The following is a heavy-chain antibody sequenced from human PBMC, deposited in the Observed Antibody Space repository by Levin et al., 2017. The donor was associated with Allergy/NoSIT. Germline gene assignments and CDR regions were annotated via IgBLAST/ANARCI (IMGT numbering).Heavy chain of an antibody. CDR3: AKDGGYCTSDVCYARYYFDD. D-gene: IGHD2-8*01. J-gene: IGHJ4*02. CDR1: GFTFSNYV. Sequence: GGSLRLSCAASGFTFSNYVMSWVRQAPGKGLEWVSAISGSGGSTYSADSVKGRFTISRDNSKNTVYLQMNSLRAEDTAIYYCAKDGGYCTSDVCYARYYFDDWGQGTLVTVSS. V-gene: IGHV3-23*01. CDR2: ISGSGGST.